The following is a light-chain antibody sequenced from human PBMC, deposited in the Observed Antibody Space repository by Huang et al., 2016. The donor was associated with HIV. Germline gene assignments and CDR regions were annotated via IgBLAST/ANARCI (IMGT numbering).Light chain of an antibody. CDR3: QQYESWPPLT. CDR2: ATS. J-gene: IGKJ4*01. Sequence: EIVMTQSPDTLSVSPGERATLSCRASQSVRDKLAWYQQKPGQAPRRLLHATSARAAGVPAIFSGSGSGTEFTLTISSLQSEDCGVYYCQQYESWPPLTFGGGTKVEIK. CDR1: QSVRDK. V-gene: IGKV3-15*01.